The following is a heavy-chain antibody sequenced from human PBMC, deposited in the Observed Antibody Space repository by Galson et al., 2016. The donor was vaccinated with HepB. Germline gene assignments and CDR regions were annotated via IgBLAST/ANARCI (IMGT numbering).Heavy chain of an antibody. CDR2: ISGSADTT. CDR1: GFTFTSYA. Sequence: SLRLSCAASGFTFTSYATSWVRQAPGRGLEWVSAISGSADTTYYANSVKGRFTISRDNSKNTVYLQMNSLRVEDTAVYFCAKMQGYFDYWGQGTLVTVSS. CDR3: AKMQGYFDY. J-gene: IGHJ4*02. D-gene: IGHD2-15*01. V-gene: IGHV3-23*01.